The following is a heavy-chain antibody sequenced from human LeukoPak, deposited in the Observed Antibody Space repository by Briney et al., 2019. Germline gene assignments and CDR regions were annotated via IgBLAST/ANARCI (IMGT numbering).Heavy chain of an antibody. CDR1: GGTFSSYA. V-gene: IGHV1-69*06. D-gene: IGHD3-9*01. J-gene: IGHJ6*03. Sequence: GASVKVSCKASGGTFSSYAISWVRQAPGQGLEWMGGIIPIFGTANYAQKFQGRVTITADKSTSTAYMELSSLRSEDTAVYYCARVYRPDILTGLLYYYYYMDVWGKGTTVTVSS. CDR2: IIPIFGTA. CDR3: ARVYRPDILTGLLYYYYYMDV.